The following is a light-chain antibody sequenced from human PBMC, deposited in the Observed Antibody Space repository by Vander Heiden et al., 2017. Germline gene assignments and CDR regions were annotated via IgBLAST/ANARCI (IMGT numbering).Light chain of an antibody. Sequence: DIQMTQSPSSLSASVGDRVTITCRASQSISTYLNWYQQRPGKAPKLLIYAASNLQSGVPSRFTGSGAGTDFTLTITNLQPEDFATYYCQQSDSTRRTFGQGTKLEIK. V-gene: IGKV1-39*01. CDR3: QQSDSTRRT. CDR2: AAS. CDR1: QSISTY. J-gene: IGKJ2*01.